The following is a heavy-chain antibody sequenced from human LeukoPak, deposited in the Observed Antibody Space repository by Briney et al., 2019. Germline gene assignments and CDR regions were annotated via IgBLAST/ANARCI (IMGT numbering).Heavy chain of an antibody. CDR2: MNPNSGNT. Sequence: GASVKVSCKASGYTFTSYDINWVRQATGQGLEWMGWMNPNSGNTGYAQKFQGRVTMTRNTSISTAYMELSSLRSEDTAVYYCARGSGAWFGELFQKSASSRLGWFDPWGQGTLVTVSS. J-gene: IGHJ5*02. CDR3: ARGSGAWFGELFQKSASSRLGWFDP. CDR1: GYTFTSYD. V-gene: IGHV1-8*01. D-gene: IGHD3-10*01.